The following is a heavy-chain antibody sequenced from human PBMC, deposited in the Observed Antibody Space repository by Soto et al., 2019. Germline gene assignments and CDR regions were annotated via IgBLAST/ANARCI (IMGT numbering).Heavy chain of an antibody. CDR2: ISDTGAST. J-gene: IGHJ4*02. V-gene: IGHV3-23*01. CDR1: GFTFKESA. CDR3: AKGRGSGWAWYFDN. Sequence: EVRLLEAGGGLKQPGGSLRLSCAASGFTFKESAMNWVREAPGKGLEWVASISDTGASTWYAESVRGRLSISRDNSKNTLYLQMNSLRGEDTAVYYCAKGRGSGWAWYFDNWGQGTLVTVSS. D-gene: IGHD6-19*01.